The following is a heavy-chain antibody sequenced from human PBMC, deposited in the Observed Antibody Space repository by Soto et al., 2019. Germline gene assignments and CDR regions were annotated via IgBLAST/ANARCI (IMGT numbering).Heavy chain of an antibody. CDR3: ARVGSSGWSPDY. Sequence: SETLSLTCTVSGGSISGHYWIWIRQPPGEGMEWIGYIFYSGSTTYNNNPSLKSRVTISVDTSKNQSSLRLSSVTAADTAVYYCARVGSSGWSPDYWGQGTLVTVSS. CDR2: IFYSGSTTY. CDR1: GGSISGHY. J-gene: IGHJ4*02. D-gene: IGHD6-19*01. V-gene: IGHV4-59*11.